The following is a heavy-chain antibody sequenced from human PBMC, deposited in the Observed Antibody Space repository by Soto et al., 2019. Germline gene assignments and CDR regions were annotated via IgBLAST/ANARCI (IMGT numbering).Heavy chain of an antibody. V-gene: IGHV3-53*02. D-gene: IGHD6-19*01. Sequence: DVQLVETGGGLIQPGRSLRLSCAASGFIVSSSYMTWVRQAPGKGLEGVSVIYADGRTYYAASVKGRFTITRDNSKNTLYLQMNSLSAEDTAVYYCARCGGWYGQCYFDSWGQGTLVTVSS. CDR3: ARCGGWYGQCYFDS. CDR2: IYADGRT. J-gene: IGHJ4*02. CDR1: GFIVSSSY.